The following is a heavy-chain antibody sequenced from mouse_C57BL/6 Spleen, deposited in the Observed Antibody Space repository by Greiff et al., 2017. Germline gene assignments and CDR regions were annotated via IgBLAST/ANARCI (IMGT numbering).Heavy chain of an antibody. J-gene: IGHJ1*03. CDR1: GYTFTDYN. CDR3: ARDTTVVAYWYFDV. D-gene: IGHD1-1*01. V-gene: IGHV1-22*01. CDR2: INPNNGGT. Sequence: EVKLMESGPELVKPGASVKMSCKASGYTFTDYNMHWVKQSHGKSLEWIGYINPNNGGTSYNQKFKGKATLTVNKSSSTAYMELRSLTSEDSAVYYCARDTTVVAYWYFDVWGTGTTVTVSS.